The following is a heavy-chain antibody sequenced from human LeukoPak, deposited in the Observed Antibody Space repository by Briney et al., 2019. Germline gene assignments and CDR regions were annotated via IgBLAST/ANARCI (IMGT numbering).Heavy chain of an antibody. Sequence: GGSLRLSCAASGWMHWVRQAPGKGLVWVSGINHDGTGTYSADSVKGRFTISRDNAKNSLYLQMNSLRAEDTAVYYCARGPSGYHNTGGQGTLVTVSS. D-gene: IGHD5-12*01. V-gene: IGHV3-74*01. CDR3: ARGPSGYHNT. CDR1: GW. CDR2: INHDGTGT. J-gene: IGHJ4*02.